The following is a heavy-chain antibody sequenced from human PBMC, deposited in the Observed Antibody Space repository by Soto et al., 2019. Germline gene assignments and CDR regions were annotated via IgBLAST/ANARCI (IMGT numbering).Heavy chain of an antibody. CDR3: TTDLSRIAVVVASPGYFNP. D-gene: IGHD2-21*01. J-gene: IGHJ5*02. Sequence: GGSLRLSCAASGFPFIDAWMSWARKIPGKGMDWVGRIKSKSGGGTSEYAAPVSGRVTISRDDSKTTLDRQMNSLKTADTAVYYCTTDLSRIAVVVASPGYFNPWGQGTPVTVSA. V-gene: IGHV3-15*01. CDR2: IKSKSGGGTS. CDR1: GFPFIDAW.